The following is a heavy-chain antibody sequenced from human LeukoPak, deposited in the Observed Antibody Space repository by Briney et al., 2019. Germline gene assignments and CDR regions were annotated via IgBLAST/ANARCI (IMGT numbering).Heavy chain of an antibody. CDR2: IYSGGST. Sequence: GGSLRLSCAASGFIVSSKYMSWVRKAPGKGLEWVSVIYSGGSTYYAASVEGRFTISRDNSKNTVYLQMNSLRVEDTAVYYCARAGPIDYWGQGTLGTVSS. CDR1: GFIVSSKY. V-gene: IGHV3-53*01. CDR3: ARAGPIDY. J-gene: IGHJ4*02.